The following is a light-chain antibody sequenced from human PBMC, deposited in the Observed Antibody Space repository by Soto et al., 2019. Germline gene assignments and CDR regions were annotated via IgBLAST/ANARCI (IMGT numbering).Light chain of an antibody. CDR3: AAWDDSVNGWA. CDR1: SSNIGNNA. J-gene: IGLJ3*02. V-gene: IGLV1-36*01. Sequence: QSVLTQPPSVSEAPRQRVTISCSGSSSNIGNNAVNWYQQFPGKAPKLLIYFDDLLPSGVSDRFSGSRSGTSASLAISGLQSEDEADYYCAAWDDSVNGWAFGGGTKLTVL. CDR2: FDD.